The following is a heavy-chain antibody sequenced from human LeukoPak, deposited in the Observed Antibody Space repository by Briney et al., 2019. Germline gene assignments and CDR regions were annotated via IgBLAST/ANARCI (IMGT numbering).Heavy chain of an antibody. Sequence: PSETLSLTCTVSGGSISSYYWSWIRQPPGKGLEWIGYIYYSGSTNYNPSLKSRVTISVDTSKNQFSLKLSSVTAADTAVYYCARSENIFTGYYDYWGQGTLVTVSS. D-gene: IGHD3-9*01. V-gene: IGHV4-59*01. CDR3: ARSENIFTGYYDY. J-gene: IGHJ4*02. CDR1: GGSISSYY. CDR2: IYYSGST.